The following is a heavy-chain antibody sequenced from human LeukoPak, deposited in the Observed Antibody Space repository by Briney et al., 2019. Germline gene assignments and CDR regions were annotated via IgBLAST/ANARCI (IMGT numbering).Heavy chain of an antibody. D-gene: IGHD5-24*01. CDR2: IYYSGST. J-gene: IGHJ4*02. CDR1: GGSISSYY. CDR3: ARDSRDGYNFDY. V-gene: IGHV4-59*01. Sequence: SETLSLTCTVSGGSISSYYWSWIRQPPGKGLEWIGYIYYSGSTNYNPSLKSRVNISVDTSKNQFSLKLSSVTTADTAVYYCARDSRDGYNFDYWGQGTLVTVS.